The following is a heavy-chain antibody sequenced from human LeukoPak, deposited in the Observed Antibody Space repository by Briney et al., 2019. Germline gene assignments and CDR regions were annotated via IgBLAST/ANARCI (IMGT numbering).Heavy chain of an antibody. V-gene: IGHV1-24*01. Sequence: ASVNVSCKVSGYTLTELSMHWVRQAPGKGLEWMGGFDPEDGETIYAQKFQGRVTMTEDTSTDTAYMELSSLRSEDTAVYYCATLTYYYDSSGYYFDYWGQGTLVTVSS. CDR3: ATLTYYYDSSGYYFDY. D-gene: IGHD3-22*01. J-gene: IGHJ4*02. CDR1: GYTLTELS. CDR2: FDPEDGET.